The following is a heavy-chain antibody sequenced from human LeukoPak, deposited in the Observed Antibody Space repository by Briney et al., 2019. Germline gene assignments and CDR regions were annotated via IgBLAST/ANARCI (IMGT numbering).Heavy chain of an antibody. CDR3: ARVGTIFGVVPYYFDY. CDR1: GFTFSSYG. V-gene: IGHV3-21*01. Sequence: GGSLRLSCAASGFTFSSYGMHWVRQAPGKGLEWVSSISSSSSYIYYADSVKGRFTISRDNSKNTLYLQMNSLRAEDTAVYYCARVGTIFGVVPYYFDYWGQGTLVTVSS. D-gene: IGHD3-3*01. J-gene: IGHJ4*02. CDR2: ISSSSSYI.